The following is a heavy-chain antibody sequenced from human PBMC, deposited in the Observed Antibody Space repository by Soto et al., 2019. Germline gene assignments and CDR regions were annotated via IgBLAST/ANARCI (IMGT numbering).Heavy chain of an antibody. Sequence: EVQLVQSGAEVKEPGESLKISCKGSGYNFTNYWIAWVRQMPGKGLEWMGIIYPGDSDTRYSPSFQGQVTISADKSISAAYVQWSSLKASDTAMYYCARQEGATVLFYYGLDVWGQGTTVTVSS. V-gene: IGHV5-51*01. J-gene: IGHJ6*02. CDR1: GYNFTNYW. CDR2: IYPGDSDT. CDR3: ARQEGATVLFYYGLDV. D-gene: IGHD1-26*01.